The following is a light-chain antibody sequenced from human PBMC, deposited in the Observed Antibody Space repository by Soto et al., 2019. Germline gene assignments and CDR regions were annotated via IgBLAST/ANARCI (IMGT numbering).Light chain of an antibody. J-gene: IGKJ1*01. CDR2: GAS. V-gene: IGKV3-15*01. Sequence: EIVMTQSAASLAVSPGGRDSLXCRASQSVSSDLFWYQQRPGKAPRLLICGASTRATGIQARLSGSRSGREFTPTIRSLPSEEFAVYPCKQSPNSPPWTFPQGTKVDI. CDR3: KQSPNSPPWT. CDR1: QSVSSD.